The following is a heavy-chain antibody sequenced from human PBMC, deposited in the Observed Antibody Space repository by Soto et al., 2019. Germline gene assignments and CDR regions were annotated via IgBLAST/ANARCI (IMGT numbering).Heavy chain of an antibody. CDR1: GGTFSSYT. D-gene: IGHD3-10*01. CDR2: IIPILGIA. CDR3: AIARGFGEPNIPPDY. Sequence: ASVKVSCKASGGTFSSYTISWVRQAPGQGLEWMGRIIPILGIANYAQKFQGRVTITADKSTSTAYMELSSLRSEDTAVYYCAIARGFGEPNIPPDYWGQGTLVTVSS. J-gene: IGHJ4*02. V-gene: IGHV1-69*02.